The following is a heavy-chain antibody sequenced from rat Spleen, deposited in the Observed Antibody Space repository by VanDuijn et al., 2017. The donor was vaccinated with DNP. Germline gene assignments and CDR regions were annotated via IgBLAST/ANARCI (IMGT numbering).Heavy chain of an antibody. CDR2: INKDSSII. CDR3: ATRGDGYDNWFAY. J-gene: IGHJ3*01. Sequence: EVKLVESGGGLVQPGRSLKLSCAASGFNFNDYWMGWVRQAPGKGLEWIAEINKDSSIINYTPSLKDKFSISRDNAQNTLYLQMSKLGSEDTGIYYCATRGDGYDNWFAYWGQGTLVTVSS. D-gene: IGHD1-4*01. CDR1: GFNFNDYW. V-gene: IGHV4-2*01.